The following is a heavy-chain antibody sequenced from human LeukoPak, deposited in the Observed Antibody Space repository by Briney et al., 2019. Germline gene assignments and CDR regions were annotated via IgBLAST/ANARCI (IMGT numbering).Heavy chain of an antibody. CDR2: IKSKTDGGTA. Sequence: RGSLRDSCVGSGFTFINAWMRGVRQAPGKGLEWVGRIKSKTDGGTADYAAPVKGRFTISRDESKDTLYLQINSLRTEDTAVYYCTTRTWTDGFDIWGQGIMLTVSS. D-gene: IGHD1-1*01. J-gene: IGHJ3*02. CDR3: TTRTWTDGFDI. CDR1: GFTFINAW. V-gene: IGHV3-15*01.